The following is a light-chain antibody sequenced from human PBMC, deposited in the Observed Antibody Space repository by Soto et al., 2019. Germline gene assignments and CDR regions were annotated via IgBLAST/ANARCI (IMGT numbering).Light chain of an antibody. J-gene: IGLJ1*01. Sequence: QSVLTQPPSASGSLGRSVTFPCTGTTSAIGPYNYVPWYQQHPGKVPKLIIHEVTQRPSGVPDRFSASKSGNTASLTVSGLQAEDEADYYCCSHGGANNFYVFGTGTKVTVL. CDR2: EVT. V-gene: IGLV2-8*01. CDR3: CSHGGANNFYV. CDR1: TSAIGPYNY.